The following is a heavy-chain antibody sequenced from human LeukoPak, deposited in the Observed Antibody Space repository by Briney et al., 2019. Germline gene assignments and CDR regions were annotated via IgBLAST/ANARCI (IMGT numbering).Heavy chain of an antibody. Sequence: GGSLRLSCAASGFTFSSYWMSWVRQAPGKGLEWVANIKQDGSEKYYVDSVKGRFTISRDNAKNSLYLQMNSLRAEDTAVYYCGRTSGSRQPYDDYWGQGTLVTVSS. CDR2: IKQDGSEK. CDR1: GFTFSSYW. D-gene: IGHD1-26*01. CDR3: GRTSGSRQPYDDY. V-gene: IGHV3-7*01. J-gene: IGHJ4*02.